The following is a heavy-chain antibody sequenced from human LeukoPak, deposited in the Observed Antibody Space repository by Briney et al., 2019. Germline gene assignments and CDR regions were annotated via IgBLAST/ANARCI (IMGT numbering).Heavy chain of an antibody. CDR3: ARGYSYGYNDFDY. V-gene: IGHV1-2*02. D-gene: IGHD5-18*01. Sequence: ASVTVSFTASGYTFTGYYMHWVRQAPGQGLEWMGWINPNSGGTNYAQKFQGRVTMTRDTSISTAYMELSRLRSDDTAVYYCARGYSYGYNDFDYWGQGTLVTVSS. CDR1: GYTFTGYY. CDR2: INPNSGGT. J-gene: IGHJ4*02.